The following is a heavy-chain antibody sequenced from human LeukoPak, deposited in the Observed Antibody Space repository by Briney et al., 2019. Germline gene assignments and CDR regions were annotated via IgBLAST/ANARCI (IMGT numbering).Heavy chain of an antibody. Sequence: SETLSLTCTVSGDSISSRSYYWGWIRQPPGKGLEWIGTIYYSGSTYYNPSLKSRVTISVDTSKNQFSLKLSSVTAADTAVYYCARHQMGAPSSGWYFPNYNYYYMDVWGKGTTVTISS. J-gene: IGHJ6*03. V-gene: IGHV4-39*01. CDR3: ARHQMGAPSSGWYFPNYNYYYMDV. CDR2: IYYSGST. CDR1: GDSISSRSYY. D-gene: IGHD6-19*01.